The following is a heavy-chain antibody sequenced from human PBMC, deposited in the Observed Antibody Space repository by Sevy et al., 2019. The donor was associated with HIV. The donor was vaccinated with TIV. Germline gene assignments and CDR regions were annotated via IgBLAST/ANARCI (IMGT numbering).Heavy chain of an antibody. CDR3: ARDSLYDSSGYYYNFDY. D-gene: IGHD3-22*01. V-gene: IGHV1-18*04. CDR2: ISAYNGNT. CDR1: GYTFTSYG. J-gene: IGHJ4*02. Sequence: ASVKVSCKASGYTFTSYGISWVRQAPGQGLEWMGWISAYNGNTNYAQKLQGRVTMTTDTSTSTAYMELRSLRSDDTAVYYCARDSLYDSSGYYYNFDYWCQGTLVTVSS.